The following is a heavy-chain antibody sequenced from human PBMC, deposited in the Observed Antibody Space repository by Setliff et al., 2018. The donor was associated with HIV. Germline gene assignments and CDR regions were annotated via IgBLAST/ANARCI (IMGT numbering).Heavy chain of an antibody. J-gene: IGHJ3*02. CDR1: GFSFSTNGGV. Sequence: SGPTLVNPTQTLTLPCTFSGFSFSTNGGVVGWIRQPPGKALAWLALIYWADDKLYNPSLKTRLTVTKDTSKNQLVLTMTNMYPVDTATYYCAHNVVIAVRGVKPFDIWGPGTSVTVSS. CDR2: IYWADDK. CDR3: AHNVVIAVRGVKPFDI. D-gene: IGHD3-10*01. V-gene: IGHV2-5*02.